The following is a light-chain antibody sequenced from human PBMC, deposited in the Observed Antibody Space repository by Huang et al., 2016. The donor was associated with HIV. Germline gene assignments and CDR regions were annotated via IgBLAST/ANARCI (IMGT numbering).Light chain of an antibody. V-gene: IGKV3-15*01. CDR3: QQYNNWPPYT. Sequence: EIVMTQSPAILSVSPGERATLSCRASQSVSSNLAWYQQKPGQAPRLLIYGTSTRATGTPARFSGSGSGTEFTLTISGLQSEDFAVYYCQQYNNWPPYTFGQGTKVEIK. CDR2: GTS. J-gene: IGKJ2*01. CDR1: QSVSSN.